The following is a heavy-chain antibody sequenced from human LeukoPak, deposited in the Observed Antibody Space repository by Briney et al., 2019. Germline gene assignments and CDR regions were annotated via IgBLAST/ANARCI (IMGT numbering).Heavy chain of an antibody. CDR2: ISSSSSYI. D-gene: IGHD2-15*01. J-gene: IGHJ6*03. Sequence: GGSLRLSCAASGFTLSSYSMNWVRQAPGKGLEWVSSISSSSSYIYYADSVKGRFTISRDNAKNSLYLQMNSLRAEDTAVYYCASATADYYYYYMDVWGKGTTVTVSS. V-gene: IGHV3-21*01. CDR1: GFTLSSYS. CDR3: ASATADYYYYYMDV.